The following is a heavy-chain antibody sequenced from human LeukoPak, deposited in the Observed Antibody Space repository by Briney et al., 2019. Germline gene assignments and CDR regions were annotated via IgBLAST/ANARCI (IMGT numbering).Heavy chain of an antibody. D-gene: IGHD2/OR15-2a*01. CDR2: IDGGST. CDR1: GFTVSDNY. V-gene: IGHV3-53*01. CDR3: ARDFEGVHRTTNSYTYYYYMDV. Sequence: PGGSLRLSCAASGFTVSDNYMTWVRQAPGKGLEWVSIIDGGSTYYADSVKGRFTISRDNSKNTVHLQMNSLRAEDTAVYYCARDFEGVHRTTNSYTYYYYMDVWGKGTTVIVSS. J-gene: IGHJ6*03.